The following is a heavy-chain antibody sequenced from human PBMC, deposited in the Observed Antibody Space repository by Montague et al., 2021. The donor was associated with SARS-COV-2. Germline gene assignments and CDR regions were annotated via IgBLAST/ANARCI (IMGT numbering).Heavy chain of an antibody. V-gene: IGHV6-1*01. CDR3: TSGREGNYNVMDV. J-gene: IGHJ6*02. CDR1: GDSVSSNSAT. D-gene: IGHD1-1*01. CDR2: TYYRSKWYN. Sequence: CAISGDSVSSNSATWNWVRQSPSRGLEWLGRTYYRSKWYNDYAVSVRGRVTINPDTSKNQFSPQLNSVTPEDTAIYYYTSGREGNYNVMDVWGQGTTVTVSS.